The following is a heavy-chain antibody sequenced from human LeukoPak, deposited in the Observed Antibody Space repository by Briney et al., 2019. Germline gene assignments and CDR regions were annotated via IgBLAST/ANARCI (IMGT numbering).Heavy chain of an antibody. J-gene: IGHJ4*02. CDR2: IFTTGTT. Sequence: GGSLRLSCVLSGFTVSSTYISWFRQTPGKGLEWVSVIFTTGTTYYADSVKGRFTLSRDNSKNTLYLQMNSLRAEDTAVYYCAKDRRWGSGSYAPSFDYWGQGTLVTVSS. V-gene: IGHV3-53*01. CDR3: AKDRRWGSGSYAPSFDY. CDR1: GFTVSSTY. D-gene: IGHD3-10*01.